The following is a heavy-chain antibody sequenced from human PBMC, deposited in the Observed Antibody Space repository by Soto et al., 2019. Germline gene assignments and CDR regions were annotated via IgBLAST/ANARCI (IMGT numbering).Heavy chain of an antibody. J-gene: IGHJ4*02. Sequence: ASVKVSCKPSGYTFTNYYMPWVRQAPGQGLEWRGTITPSGDSTTNAQKFQGRVTMTRDTSTSTVYMELSSLRSEDTAVYYCAKDYGDYAYYFVYWGQGTLVTVSS. CDR1: GYTFTNYY. V-gene: IGHV1-46*01. CDR2: ITPSGDST. CDR3: AKDYGDYAYYFVY. D-gene: IGHD4-17*01.